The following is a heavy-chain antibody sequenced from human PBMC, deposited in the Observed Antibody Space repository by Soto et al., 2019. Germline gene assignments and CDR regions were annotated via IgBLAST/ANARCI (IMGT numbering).Heavy chain of an antibody. D-gene: IGHD1-20*01. CDR3: ARGITLPTPLDY. V-gene: IGHV1-3*01. J-gene: IGHJ4*02. CDR1: GYTKTSYA. CDR2: INAGNGNT. Sequence: ASVKVSCKASGYTKTSYAMHWVRQAPGQRLEWMGWINAGNGNTKYSQKFQGRVTITRDTSASTAYMELSSLRSEDMAVYYCARGITLPTPLDYWGQGTLVTVSS.